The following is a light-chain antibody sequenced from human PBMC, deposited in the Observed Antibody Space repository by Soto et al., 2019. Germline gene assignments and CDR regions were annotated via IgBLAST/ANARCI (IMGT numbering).Light chain of an antibody. CDR3: QQSSTTPRT. V-gene: IGKV1-39*01. CDR1: QSIGNY. CDR2: GAS. J-gene: IGKJ1*01. Sequence: DIPMSQSPSILSASVGDRVTITCRASQSIGNYLNWYQQTPGKAPKLLIYGASTLQRGVPSRFSGSGSGTDFTLTISSLQPEDFASYYCQQSSTTPRTFGQGTKVDVK.